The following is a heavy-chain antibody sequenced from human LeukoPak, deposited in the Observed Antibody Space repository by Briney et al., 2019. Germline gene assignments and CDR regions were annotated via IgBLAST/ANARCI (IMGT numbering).Heavy chain of an antibody. V-gene: IGHV3-48*04. CDR2: ISGSTSTI. J-gene: IGHJ4*02. CDR1: GFTFSSYA. Sequence: GGSPRLSCAASGFTFSSYAMHWVRQAPGKGLEWVSYISGSTSTIFYADSVKGRFTISRDNAKNSLYLQMNSLRAEDTAVYYCAREGALVGATVRYFDYWGQGTLVTVSS. D-gene: IGHD1-26*01. CDR3: AREGALVGATVRYFDY.